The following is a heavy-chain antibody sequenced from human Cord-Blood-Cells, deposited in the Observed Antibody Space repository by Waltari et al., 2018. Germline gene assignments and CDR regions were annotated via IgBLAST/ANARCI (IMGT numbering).Heavy chain of an antibody. V-gene: IGHV2-70*01. CDR1: GFSLSTSGMC. CDR3: ARNYGGNSYFDY. J-gene: IGHJ4*02. Sequence: QVTLRESGPALVKPTQTLTLTCTFSGFSLSTSGMCVSWIRQSPGKALEWLALIDWDDDKYYSTSLKTRLTISKDTSKNQVVLTMTNMDPVDTATYYCARNYGGNSYFDYWGQGTLVTVSS. D-gene: IGHD4-17*01. CDR2: IDWDDDK.